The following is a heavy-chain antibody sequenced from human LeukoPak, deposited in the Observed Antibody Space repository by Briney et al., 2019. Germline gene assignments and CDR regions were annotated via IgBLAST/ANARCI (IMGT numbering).Heavy chain of an antibody. Sequence: ASVKVSCKASGYTFTTYAITWVRQAPGQGLEWMGWISSYNGNTIYAQKLQGRVTMTTDTSTTTAYMELRSLRSDDTAVYYCAREGFYRKYGYWGQGTLVTVSS. J-gene: IGHJ4*02. CDR1: GYTFTTYA. CDR2: ISSYNGNT. D-gene: IGHD3-16*02. CDR3: AREGFYRKYGY. V-gene: IGHV1-18*01.